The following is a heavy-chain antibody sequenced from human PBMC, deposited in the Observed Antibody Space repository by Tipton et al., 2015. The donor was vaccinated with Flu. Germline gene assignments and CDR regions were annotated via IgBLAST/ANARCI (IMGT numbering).Heavy chain of an antibody. CDR1: GYTFSNYG. CDR2: ISANNGNT. CDR3: ARDDYGASYSPLDY. V-gene: IGHV1-18*01. D-gene: IGHD1-26*01. Sequence: QLVQSGAEVKKPGASVKVSCKASGYTFSNYGITWVRQAPGQGLEWMGWISANNGNTNFAQKFQGRVTLTTDTSTSTAYMVLRSLTSDDTAVYYCARDDYGASYSPLDYWGQGTLVTVSS. J-gene: IGHJ4*02.